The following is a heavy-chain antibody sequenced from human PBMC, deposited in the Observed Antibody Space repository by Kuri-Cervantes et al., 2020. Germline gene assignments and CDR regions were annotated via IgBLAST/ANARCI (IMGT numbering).Heavy chain of an antibody. J-gene: IGHJ3*02. Sequence: SETLSLTCAVSGGSISSSNWWSWVRQPPGKGLEWIGEIYHSGSTNYNPSLKSRVTISVDKSKNQFSLKLSSVNAADTAVYYCARDQIREIDAFDIWGQGTMVTVS. CDR1: GGSISSSNW. D-gene: IGHD5-24*01. V-gene: IGHV4-4*02. CDR3: ARDQIREIDAFDI. CDR2: IYHSGST.